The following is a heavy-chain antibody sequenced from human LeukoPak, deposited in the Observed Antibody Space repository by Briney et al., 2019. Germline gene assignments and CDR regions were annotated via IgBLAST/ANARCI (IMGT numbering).Heavy chain of an antibody. CDR3: ARGGTTAPSSRPIKILYYYYGMDV. J-gene: IGHJ6*02. Sequence: SETLSLTCAVYGGSFSGYYWSWIRQPPGKGLEWIGEINHSGSTNYNPSLKSRVTISVDTSKNQFSLKLSSATAADTAVYYCARGGTTAPSSRPIKILYYYYGMDVWGQGTTVTVSS. V-gene: IGHV4-34*01. D-gene: IGHD2-15*01. CDR1: GGSFSGYY. CDR2: INHSGST.